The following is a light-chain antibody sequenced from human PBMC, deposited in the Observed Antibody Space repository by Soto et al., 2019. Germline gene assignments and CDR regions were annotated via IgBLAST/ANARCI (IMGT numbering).Light chain of an antibody. CDR3: QQRRT. V-gene: IGKV3-11*01. Sequence: EIVLTQSPATLSLSPGERATISCRASQSVSSYLAWYQQKPGQAPRLLIYDASNRATGIPARFSGSGSGTDFTLTISSLEPEDFAVHYCQQRRTFGGGTKVEIK. CDR1: QSVSSY. CDR2: DAS. J-gene: IGKJ4*01.